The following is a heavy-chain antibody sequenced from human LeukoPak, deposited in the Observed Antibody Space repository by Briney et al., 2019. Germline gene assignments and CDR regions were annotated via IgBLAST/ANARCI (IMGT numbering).Heavy chain of an antibody. CDR2: ISSSSSYI. D-gene: IGHD2-2*01. V-gene: IGHV3-21*01. CDR3: ARLRDCSSTSCKQAFDP. CDR1: GFTFSSYS. Sequence: GSLRLSCAASGFTFSSYSMNWVRQAAGKGLEWVSSISSSSSYIYYADSVKGRFTISRDNAKNSLYLQMNSLRAEDTAAYYCARLRDCSSTSCKQAFDPWGQGTLVTVSS. J-gene: IGHJ5*02.